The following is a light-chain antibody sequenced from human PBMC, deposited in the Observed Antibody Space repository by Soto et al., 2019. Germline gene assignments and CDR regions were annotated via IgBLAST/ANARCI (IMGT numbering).Light chain of an antibody. Sequence: QSVLTQPPSASGTPGQRVTISCSGSSSNIGSNTVNWYHQLPGTAPKLLISNNNQRPSGVPDRFSGSKSGTSASLAISGLQSEDEADYYCAAWDDGLNGVLFGGGTKVNVL. V-gene: IGLV1-44*01. CDR1: SSNIGSNT. CDR2: NNN. J-gene: IGLJ3*02. CDR3: AAWDDGLNGVL.